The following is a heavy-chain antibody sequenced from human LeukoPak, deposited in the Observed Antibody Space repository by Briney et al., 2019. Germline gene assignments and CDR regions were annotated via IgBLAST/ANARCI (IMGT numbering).Heavy chain of an antibody. Sequence: SQTLSLTCTVSGGSISSGGYYWSWIRQHPGKGLEWIGYIYYSGSTYYNPSLKSRVTISVDTSKNQFSLKLSSVTAADTAVYYCARDNPPTYYFDCWGQGTLVTVSS. CDR2: IYYSGST. V-gene: IGHV4-31*03. CDR1: GGSISSGGYY. CDR3: ARDNPPTYYFDC. J-gene: IGHJ4*02.